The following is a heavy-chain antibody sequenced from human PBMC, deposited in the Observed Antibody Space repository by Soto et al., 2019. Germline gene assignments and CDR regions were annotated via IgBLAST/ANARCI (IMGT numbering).Heavy chain of an antibody. CDR3: TRDWGSPVTHAYDS. CDR1: GGSVTIGGYY. Sequence: QVQLQESGPGLVMPSQTLSLTCTVSGGSVTIGGYYWSWIRHCPGKGLEWIGYIYSSGDTNYTPSLTSGLAMSVDTSKNQFSLQLTSVTVADTAIYYCTRDWGSPVTHAYDSWGQGILVTVSS. V-gene: IGHV4-31*03. D-gene: IGHD7-27*01. J-gene: IGHJ5*01. CDR2: IYSSGDT.